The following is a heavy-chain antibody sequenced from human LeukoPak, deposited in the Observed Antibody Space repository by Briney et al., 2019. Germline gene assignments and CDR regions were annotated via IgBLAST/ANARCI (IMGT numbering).Heavy chain of an antibody. CDR1: GFTFSSYS. J-gene: IGHJ6*02. Sequence: KPGGSLRLSCAASGFTFSSYSMNWVRQAPGEGLEWVSSISSSSSYIYYADSVKGRFTISRDNSKNTLYLQMNSLRAEDTAVYYCAREVDFWNYYGMDVWGQGTTVTVSS. V-gene: IGHV3-21*01. CDR3: AREVDFWNYYGMDV. D-gene: IGHD3-3*01. CDR2: ISSSSSYI.